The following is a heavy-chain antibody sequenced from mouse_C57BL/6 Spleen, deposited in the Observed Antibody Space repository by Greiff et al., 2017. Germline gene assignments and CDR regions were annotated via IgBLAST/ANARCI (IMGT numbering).Heavy chain of an antibody. CDR2: IYPSDSET. CDR3: ARGEDSSGYGVDY. J-gene: IGHJ4*01. V-gene: IGHV1-61*01. Sequence: VQLQQPGAELVRPGSSVKLSCKASGYTFTSYWMDWVKQRPGQGLEWIGNIYPSDSETHYNQKFKDKATLTVDKSSSTAYMQLSSLTSEDSAVYYCARGEDSSGYGVDYWGQGTSVTVSS. CDR1: GYTFTSYW. D-gene: IGHD3-2*02.